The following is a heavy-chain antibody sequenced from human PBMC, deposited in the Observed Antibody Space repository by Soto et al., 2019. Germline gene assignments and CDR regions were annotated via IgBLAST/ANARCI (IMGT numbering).Heavy chain of an antibody. J-gene: IGHJ4*02. CDR1: GGSISNYY. V-gene: IGHV4-59*01. D-gene: IGHD5-18*01. CDR3: ARDHPHSYGVYYFDY. Sequence: SETLSLTCTVSGGSISNYYWNWIRQSPGKGLEWIGYIYSSGSTHYNPSLQNRVTISIDTSKNQVSLKVNSVTAADRAVYYCARDHPHSYGVYYFDYWGQGTPVTVSS. CDR2: IYSSGST.